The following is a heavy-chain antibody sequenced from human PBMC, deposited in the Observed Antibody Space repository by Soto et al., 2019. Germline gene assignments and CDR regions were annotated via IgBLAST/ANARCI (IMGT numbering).Heavy chain of an antibody. J-gene: IGHJ4*02. Sequence: GGSLRLSCAASGFTFSSYGMHWVRQAPGKGLEWVAVISYDGSNKYYADSVKGRFTISRDNSKNTLYLQMNSLRAEDTAVYYCAKETNAIVRHYAMWGQGTPVTVSS. CDR2: ISYDGSNK. CDR1: GFTFSSYG. D-gene: IGHD2-8*01. V-gene: IGHV3-30*18. CDR3: AKETNAIVRHYAM.